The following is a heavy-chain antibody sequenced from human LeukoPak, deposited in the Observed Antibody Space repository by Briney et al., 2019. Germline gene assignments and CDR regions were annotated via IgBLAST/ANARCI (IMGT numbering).Heavy chain of an antibody. CDR3: ARTPSSGWYLDY. J-gene: IGHJ4*02. V-gene: IGHV3-21*01. Sequence: GGSLTLSCAASGFTLSSYSMNWVRQAPGKGLEWVSSISSSSSYIYYADSVKGRFTISRDNAKNSLYLQMNSLRAEDTAVYYCARTPSSGWYLDYWGQGTLVTVSS. D-gene: IGHD6-19*01. CDR2: ISSSSSYI. CDR1: GFTLSSYS.